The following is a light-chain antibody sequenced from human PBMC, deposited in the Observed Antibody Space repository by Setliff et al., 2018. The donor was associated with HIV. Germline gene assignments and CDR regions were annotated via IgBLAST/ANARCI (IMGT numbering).Light chain of an antibody. CDR1: SSDVGGYNY. Sequence: QSTLTQPPSASGSPGQSVTISCIGTSSDVGGYNYVSWYQQHPGKAPKLIIYEVGQRPSGVSNRFSGSKSGNTASLTISGLQAEDEADYYCCSYAGSSTFAYVFGTGTRSPS. J-gene: IGLJ1*01. CDR3: CSYAGSSTFAYV. CDR2: EVG. V-gene: IGLV2-23*02.